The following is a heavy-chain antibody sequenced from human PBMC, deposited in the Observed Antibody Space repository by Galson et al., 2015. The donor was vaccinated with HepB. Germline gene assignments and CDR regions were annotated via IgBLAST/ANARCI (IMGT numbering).Heavy chain of an antibody. V-gene: IGHV3-30-3*02. CDR2: ISYDGRNK. Sequence: SLRLSCAASGFTFSNYAMHWVRQAPGKGLEWVSVISYDGRNKYYPDSVKGRFTVSRDNAKNRLYLQMNSLRLEDTAVYYCAKTGPGGSGVTDLYYYGMDVWGQGTTVTVSS. J-gene: IGHJ6*02. D-gene: IGHD5-18*01. CDR1: GFTFSNYA. CDR3: AKTGPGGSGVTDLYYYGMDV.